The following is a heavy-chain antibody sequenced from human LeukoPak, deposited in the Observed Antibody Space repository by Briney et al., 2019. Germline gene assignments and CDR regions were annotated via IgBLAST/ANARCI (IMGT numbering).Heavy chain of an antibody. CDR2: IYHSGNT. J-gene: IGHJ5*02. D-gene: IGHD6-19*01. V-gene: IGHV4-30-2*01. CDR3: ARGLGVAVAVRLDP. CDR1: GGSISSGGYS. Sequence: SETLSLTCAVSGGSISSGGYSWSWIRQPPGKGLEWIGYIYHSGNTYYNPSLKSRVTISVDRSKNQFSLKLSSVTAADTAVYYCARGLGVAVAVRLDPWGQGTLVTVSS.